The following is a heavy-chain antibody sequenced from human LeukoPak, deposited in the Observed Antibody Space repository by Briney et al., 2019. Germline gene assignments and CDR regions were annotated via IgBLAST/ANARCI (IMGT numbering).Heavy chain of an antibody. CDR2: ISSSSSYI. CDR1: GFTFSSYS. V-gene: IGHV3-21*01. J-gene: IGHJ3*02. CDR3: ARARSSYGYGDAFDI. D-gene: IGHD5-18*01. Sequence: GGSLRLSCAASGFTFSSYSMNWVRQAPGKGLEWVSSISSSSSYIYYADSVKGRFTISRENSKNTLYLQMNSLRAEDTAVYYCARARSSYGYGDAFDIWGQGTMVTVSS.